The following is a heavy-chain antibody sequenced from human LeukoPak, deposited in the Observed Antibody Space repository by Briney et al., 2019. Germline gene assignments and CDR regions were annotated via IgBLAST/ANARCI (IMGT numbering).Heavy chain of an antibody. V-gene: IGHV1-46*01. CDR1: GYTFTSYY. CDR2: INPIGGTT. Sequence: ASVKVSCKTSGYTFTSYYIHWVRQAPGKGLEWMGIINPIGGTTGYPQKFQGRVTMTGDTSTSTVYMELTSLSPEDTAVYYCARQQGLQNLNFDYWGQGALVTVSS. CDR3: ARQQGLQNLNFDY. J-gene: IGHJ4*02. D-gene: IGHD4-11*01.